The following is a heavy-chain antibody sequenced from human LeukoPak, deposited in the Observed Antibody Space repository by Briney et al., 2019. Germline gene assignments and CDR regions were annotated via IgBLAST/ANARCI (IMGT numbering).Heavy chain of an antibody. J-gene: IGHJ4*02. V-gene: IGHV4-34*01. CDR3: ARRRGAYNVKYFDY. Sequence: SETLSLTCAVYGGSFSGYYWSWIRQPPGKGLEWIGEINHSGSTNYNPSLKSRVTISVDTSKNQFSLKLSSVTAADTAVYYCARRRGAYNVKYFDYWGQGTLVTVSS. CDR1: GGSFSGYY. D-gene: IGHD5-24*01. CDR2: INHSGST.